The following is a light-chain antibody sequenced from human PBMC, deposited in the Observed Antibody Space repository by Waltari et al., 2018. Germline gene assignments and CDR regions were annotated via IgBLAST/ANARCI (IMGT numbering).Light chain of an antibody. J-gene: IGLJ2*01. CDR3: SSYAGSSIPVV. CDR2: DVN. Sequence: QSALIQPASVSGSPGQSITISCTGTRSDVGGYNFVSWYQHHPGRAPKLMIYDVNKRPSGVSHRFSGSKSGDTASLTISGLLTEDEADYYCSSYAGSSIPVVFGGGTKLTVL. CDR1: RSDVGGYNF. V-gene: IGLV2-23*02.